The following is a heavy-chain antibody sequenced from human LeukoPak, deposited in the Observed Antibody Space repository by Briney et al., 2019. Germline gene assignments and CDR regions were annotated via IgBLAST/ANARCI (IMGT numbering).Heavy chain of an antibody. J-gene: IGHJ6*03. Sequence: WASVKVSCKASGYTFTSYDINWVRQAPGQGLEWMGWMNPNSGNTGYAQKFQGRVTMTRNTSISTAYMELSSLRSEDTAVYYCAKADLVLRYFDWLPPSYYMDVWGKGTTVTISS. V-gene: IGHV1-8*01. CDR1: GYTFTSYD. CDR3: AKADLVLRYFDWLPPSYYMDV. D-gene: IGHD3-9*01. CDR2: MNPNSGNT.